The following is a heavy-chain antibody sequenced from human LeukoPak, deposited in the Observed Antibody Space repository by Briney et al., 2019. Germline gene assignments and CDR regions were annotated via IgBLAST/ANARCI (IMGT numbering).Heavy chain of an antibody. V-gene: IGHV3-74*01. CDR3: AKDIDVVDGYIFDY. CDR2: ISSDGDTT. CDR1: GFTFSDYW. J-gene: IGHJ4*02. Sequence: GGSLRLSCVASGFTFSDYWIHWVRQAPGKGLVWVSRISSDGDTTNYADSVKGRFTISRDNAKNTLYLQMNSLRVEDPALYYCAKDIDVVDGYIFDYWGQGTLVTVSS. D-gene: IGHD5-24*01.